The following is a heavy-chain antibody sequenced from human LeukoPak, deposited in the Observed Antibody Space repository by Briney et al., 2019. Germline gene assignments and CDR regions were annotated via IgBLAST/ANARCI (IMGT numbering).Heavy chain of an antibody. CDR1: GGSISSYY. Sequence: SETLSLTCTVSGGSISSYYWSWIRQPPGKGLEWIGYIYYSGSTNYNPSLKSRVTISVDTSKNQFSLKLSSVTAADTAVYYCARAVCGDYVDYWGQGALVTVSS. D-gene: IGHD3-16*01. CDR3: ARAVCGDYVDY. CDR2: IYYSGST. V-gene: IGHV4-59*01. J-gene: IGHJ4*02.